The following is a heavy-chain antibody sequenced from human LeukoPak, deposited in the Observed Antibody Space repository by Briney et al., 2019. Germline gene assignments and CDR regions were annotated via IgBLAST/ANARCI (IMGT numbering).Heavy chain of an antibody. CDR1: GYTFTSYD. D-gene: IGHD3-22*01. CDR2: MNPNSGNT. Sequence: ASVKVSCKASGYTFTSYDINWVRQATGQGLEWMGWMNPNSGNTGYAQKFQGRVTITRNTSISTAYMELSSLRSEDTAVYYCAMLNYYDSSGYALYYYYMDVWGKGTTVTVSS. V-gene: IGHV1-8*03. J-gene: IGHJ6*03. CDR3: AMLNYYDSSGYALYYYYMDV.